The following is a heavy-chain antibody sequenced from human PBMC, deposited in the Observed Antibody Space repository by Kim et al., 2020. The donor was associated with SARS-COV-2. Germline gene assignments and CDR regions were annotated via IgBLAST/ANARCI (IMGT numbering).Heavy chain of an antibody. CDR2: ISYDGSNK. J-gene: IGHJ4*02. V-gene: IGHV3-30*04. CDR3: ARPYSGSYWGYFDY. CDR1: GFTFSSYA. D-gene: IGHD1-26*01. Sequence: GGSLRLSCAASGFTFSSYAMHWVRQAPGKGLEWVAVISYDGSNKYYADSVKGRFTISRDNSKNTLYLQMNSLRAEDTAVYYCARPYSGSYWGYFDYWGQGALVTLSS.